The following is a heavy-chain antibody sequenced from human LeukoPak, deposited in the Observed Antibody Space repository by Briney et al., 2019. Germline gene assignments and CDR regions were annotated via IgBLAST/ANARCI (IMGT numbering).Heavy chain of an antibody. D-gene: IGHD6-6*01. J-gene: IGHJ6*02. CDR2: ISSSTTST. V-gene: IGHV3-11*01. Sequence: GGSLRLSCAASGFSFSDYYMAWIRQAPGKGLEWAAFISSSTTSTYYADSVKGRFTVSRDNAKNSLSLQMSSLRVEDTGVYYCASNMAANYHYFYGIDVWGQGTTATVSS. CDR1: GFSFSDYY. CDR3: ASNMAANYHYFYGIDV.